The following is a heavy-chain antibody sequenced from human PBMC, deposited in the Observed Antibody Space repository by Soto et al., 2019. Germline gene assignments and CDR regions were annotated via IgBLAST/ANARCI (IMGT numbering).Heavy chain of an antibody. V-gene: IGHV5-51*01. Sequence: PGESLKISCKGSGYSFTNYWIGWVRQMPGKGLEWMGIIYPGDSDIRYSPSFQGQVTISADKSISTAYLQWSSLKASDTAIYYCATLMVGGNYVASYYYYAMDVWGQGTTVTV. CDR1: GYSFTNYW. D-gene: IGHD1-26*01. CDR2: IYPGDSDI. J-gene: IGHJ6*02. CDR3: ATLMVGGNYVASYYYYAMDV.